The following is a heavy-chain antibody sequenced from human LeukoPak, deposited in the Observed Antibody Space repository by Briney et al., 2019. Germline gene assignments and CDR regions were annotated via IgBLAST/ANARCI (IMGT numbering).Heavy chain of an antibody. CDR2: IYYSGST. D-gene: IGHD3-10*01. J-gene: IGHJ3*02. V-gene: IGHV4-59*01. CDR3: ASLYGSGVQGAFDI. CDR1: GGSIISYY. Sequence: PSETLSLTCTVPGGSIISYYWSWIRQPPGKGRGWSGYIYYSGSTNYNPSLKSRVTISVDTSKNQFSLKLSSGTAADTAAYYCASLYGSGVQGAFDIWGQGKMVTVSS.